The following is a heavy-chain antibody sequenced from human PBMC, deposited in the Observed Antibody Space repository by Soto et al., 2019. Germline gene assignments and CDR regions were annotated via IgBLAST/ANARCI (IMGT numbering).Heavy chain of an antibody. CDR3: AKDGHYDFWSGYFHDYYYGMDV. J-gene: IGHJ6*02. Sequence: GGSLRLSCAASGFTFSSYGMHWVRQAPGKGLEWVAVIWYDGSNKYYADSVKGRFTISRDDSKNTLYLQMNSLRAEDTAVYYCAKDGHYDFWSGYFHDYYYGMDVWGQGTTVTVSS. CDR2: IWYDGSNK. V-gene: IGHV3-33*06. CDR1: GFTFSSYG. D-gene: IGHD3-3*01.